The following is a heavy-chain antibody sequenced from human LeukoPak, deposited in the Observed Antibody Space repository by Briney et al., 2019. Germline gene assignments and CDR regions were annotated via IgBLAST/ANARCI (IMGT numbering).Heavy chain of an antibody. Sequence: GESGNSACNGSGYSFTIDWIGWVRQMPVKGLEWMGIIYPGDSDTRYSPSFQGQVTIPAAESISSAYLQWSSLESADTAMYYCASRGYRYGSEFDYWG. V-gene: IGHV5-51*01. CDR3: ASRGYRYGSEFDY. CDR1: GYSFTIDW. CDR2: IYPGDSDT. J-gene: IGHJ5*01. D-gene: IGHD5-18*01.